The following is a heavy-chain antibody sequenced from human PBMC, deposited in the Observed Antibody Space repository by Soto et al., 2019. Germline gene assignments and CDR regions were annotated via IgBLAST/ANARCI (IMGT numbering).Heavy chain of an antibody. CDR2: INPYSGGT. CDR3: ARESTVTGWFDP. D-gene: IGHD4-17*01. CDR1: GYTFTGYY. V-gene: IGHV1-2*02. J-gene: IGHJ5*02. Sequence: ASVKVSCKASGYTFTGYYMHWVRQAPGQGLEWVGWINPYSGGTNYAQKFQGRVTMTRDTSITTAYMELSRLRSDDTAVYFCARESTVTGWFDPWGQGTLVTVSS.